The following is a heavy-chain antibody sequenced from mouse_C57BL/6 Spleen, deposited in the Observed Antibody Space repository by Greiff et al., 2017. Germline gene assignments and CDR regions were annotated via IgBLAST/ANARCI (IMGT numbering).Heavy chain of an antibody. J-gene: IGHJ4*01. CDR3: ARLYDYDGAMDY. V-gene: IGHV1-55*01. CDR1: GYTFTSYW. CDR2: IYPGSGST. D-gene: IGHD2-4*01. Sequence: QVQLQQPGAELVKPGASVKMSCKASGYTFTSYWITWVKQRPGQGLEWIGGIYPGSGSTNYNEKFKSKATLTVDTSSSTGYMQLSSLTSEDSAVYYCARLYDYDGAMDYWGQGTSVTVSS.